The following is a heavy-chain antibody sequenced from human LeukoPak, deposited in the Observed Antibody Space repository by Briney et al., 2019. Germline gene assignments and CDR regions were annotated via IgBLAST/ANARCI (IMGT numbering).Heavy chain of an antibody. V-gene: IGHV4-59*01. CDR1: SGSISSYY. CDR3: AREGWGYYFDF. Sequence: TSETLSLTCTVSSGSISSYYWSWIRQPPGKGLEWIGYVYYSGTTNYNPSLKSRVTISVDTSKNQFSLKLSSVTAADTAVYYCAREGWGYYFDFWGQGTLVTVSS. J-gene: IGHJ4*02. D-gene: IGHD7-27*01. CDR2: VYYSGTT.